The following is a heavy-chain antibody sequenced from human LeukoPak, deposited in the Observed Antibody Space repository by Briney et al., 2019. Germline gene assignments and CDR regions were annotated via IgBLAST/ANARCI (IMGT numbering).Heavy chain of an antibody. CDR2: ISGGGGST. V-gene: IGHV3-23*01. J-gene: IGHJ4*02. Sequence: PGGSLRLSCAASGFTFSSYEMNWVRQAPGKGLEWVSGISGGGGSTYFADFVKGRFTISRDNSKNTVYLQMNSLRAEDTAVYYCAKCVRIDWLPIDFWGQGTLVTVSS. CDR3: AKCVRIDWLPIDF. D-gene: IGHD3-9*01. CDR1: GFTFSSYE.